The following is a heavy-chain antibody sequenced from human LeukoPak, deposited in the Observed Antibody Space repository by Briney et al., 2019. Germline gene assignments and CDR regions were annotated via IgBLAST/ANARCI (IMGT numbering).Heavy chain of an antibody. V-gene: IGHV4-59*01. CDR3: ARQTGGFWSGYFDY. J-gene: IGHJ4*02. CDR2: VHYSGAT. CDR1: GDSISGYF. Sequence: SETLSLTCTVSGDSISGYFWSWIRQTPGKGLEWIGYVHYSGATNYNPSLKSRVTMSVDTSKNQFSLKLSSVTAADTAVYYCARQTGGFWSGYFDYWGQGTLVTVSS. D-gene: IGHD3-3*01.